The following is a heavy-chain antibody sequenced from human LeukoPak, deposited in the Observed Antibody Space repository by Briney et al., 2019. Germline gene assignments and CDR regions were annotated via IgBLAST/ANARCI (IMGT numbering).Heavy chain of an antibody. J-gene: IGHJ3*02. CDR3: ASHRRDLRFLEWFHAFDI. CDR2: IYPGDSDT. V-gene: IGHV5-51*01. Sequence: GESLKISCKGSGYSFTSYWIGWVRQMPGKGLEWMGIIYPGDSDTRYSPSFQGQVTISADKSISTAYLQWSSLKASDTAMYYCASHRRDLRFLEWFHAFDIWGQGTMVTVSS. CDR1: GYSFTSYW. D-gene: IGHD3-3*01.